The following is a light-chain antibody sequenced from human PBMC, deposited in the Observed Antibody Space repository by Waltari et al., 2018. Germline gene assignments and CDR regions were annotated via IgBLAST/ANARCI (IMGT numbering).Light chain of an antibody. J-gene: IGKJ1*01. CDR2: GAS. CDR1: QSVSSY. CDR3: YQHSSGWT. V-gene: IGKV3-11*01. Sequence: VILTQSPATLSLSPGERATLSCRASQSVSSYLAWYRQKPGQAPRLLIYGASNRATGIPDRFSGSGSGTDFTLTISSLEPEDVGVYYCYQHSSGWTFGQGTKVEIK.